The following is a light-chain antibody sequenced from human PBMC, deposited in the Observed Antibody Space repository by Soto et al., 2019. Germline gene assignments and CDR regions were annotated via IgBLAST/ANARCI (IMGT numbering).Light chain of an antibody. Sequence: DIQVTNSRSSLSAAVEDRITITSPASQSISSYLNWYQQKPGKAPKLLIYAASSLQSGVPSRFSGSGSGTEFTLTISILQPDDFATYYCQKYNSYSWKCGQGNTGDIK. J-gene: IGKJ1*01. CDR1: QSISSY. V-gene: IGKV1-39*01. CDR3: QKYNSYSWK. CDR2: AAS.